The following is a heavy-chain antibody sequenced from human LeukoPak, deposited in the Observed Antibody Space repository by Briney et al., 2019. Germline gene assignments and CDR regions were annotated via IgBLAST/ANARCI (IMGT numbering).Heavy chain of an antibody. Sequence: PRRALRLSCAASGFTFSSYAMHWVRQAPGKGLEWVAVISYDGSNKYYADSVKGRFTISRDNSKNTLYLQMNSLRAEDTAVYYCARTPLRYGGNWYFDLWGRGTLVTVSS. CDR1: GFTFSSYA. V-gene: IGHV3-30-3*01. CDR3: ARTPLRYGGNWYFDL. D-gene: IGHD4-23*01. J-gene: IGHJ2*01. CDR2: ISYDGSNK.